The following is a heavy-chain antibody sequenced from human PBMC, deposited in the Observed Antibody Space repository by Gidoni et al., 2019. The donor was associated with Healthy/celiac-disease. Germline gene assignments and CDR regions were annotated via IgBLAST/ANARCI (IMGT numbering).Heavy chain of an antibody. V-gene: IGHV5-51*03. CDR1: GDRFTSYW. Sequence: EVQLVQSGAEVKKQGESLKSSCRGSGDRFTSYWIGWVRQMPGNGLEWMGLSYPGDSDTSYSTSFQGQVTISAAKSISTAYLQWSSLKASDTAMYYCARLGITGTGGGIDVWGQGTTVTVSS. J-gene: IGHJ6*02. CDR2: SYPGDSDT. D-gene: IGHD1-7*01. CDR3: ARLGITGTGGGIDV.